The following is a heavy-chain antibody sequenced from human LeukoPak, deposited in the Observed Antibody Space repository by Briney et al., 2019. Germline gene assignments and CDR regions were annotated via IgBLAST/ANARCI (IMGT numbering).Heavy chain of an antibody. V-gene: IGHV4-59*08. Sequence: SETLSLTCIVSGGSISSYYWSWIRQPPGEGLEWIGYIYHTGSNNYSPSLKSRVTMSVDTSKNQFSLKLSSVTAADTAVYYCARARYSNSWYAVDIWGQGTMVTVSS. CDR1: GGSISSYY. J-gene: IGHJ3*02. D-gene: IGHD6-13*01. CDR2: IYHTGSN. CDR3: ARARYSNSWYAVDI.